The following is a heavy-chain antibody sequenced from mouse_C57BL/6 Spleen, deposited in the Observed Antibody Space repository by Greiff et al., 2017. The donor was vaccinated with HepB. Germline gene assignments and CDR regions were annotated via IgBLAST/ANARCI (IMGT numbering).Heavy chain of an antibody. CDR3: AREGFTTGPMDY. CDR2: IYPGDGDT. V-gene: IGHV1-82*01. D-gene: IGHD3-3*01. Sequence: VKLVESGPELVKPGASVKISCKASGYAFSSSWMNWVKQRPGKGLEWIGRIYPGDGDTNYNGKFKGKATLTADKSSSTAYMQLSSLTSEDSAVYFCAREGFTTGPMDYWGQGTSVTVSS. J-gene: IGHJ4*01. CDR1: GYAFSSSW.